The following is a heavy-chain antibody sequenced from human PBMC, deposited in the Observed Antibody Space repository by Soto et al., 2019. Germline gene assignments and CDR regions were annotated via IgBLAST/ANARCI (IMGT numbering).Heavy chain of an antibody. CDR2: INPAGTIT. CDR3: TSDTFGLRDT. D-gene: IGHD3-16*01. J-gene: IGHJ5*02. Sequence: ASVKVSCAASGFPFSHYWMHWVRQTPGKGLVWVSRINPAGTITNYADSVEGRFTISRDNADSALFLQMNSLSAEDTATYYCTSDTFGLRDTWGQGTLVTVSS. CDR1: GFPFSHYW. V-gene: IGHV3-74*01.